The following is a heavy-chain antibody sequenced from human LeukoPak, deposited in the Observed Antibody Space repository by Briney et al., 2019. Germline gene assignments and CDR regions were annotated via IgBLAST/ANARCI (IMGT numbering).Heavy chain of an antibody. V-gene: IGHV1-69*05. CDR2: IIPIFGTA. Sequence: GASVKVSCKASGGTFSSYAISWVRQAPGQGLEWMGGIIPIFGTANYAQKFQGRVTITTDESTSTAYMELSSLRSEDTAVYYCATPRGPMTTVTTPFDYWGQGTLVTVSS. D-gene: IGHD4-11*01. J-gene: IGHJ4*02. CDR1: GGTFSSYA. CDR3: ATPRGPMTTVTTPFDY.